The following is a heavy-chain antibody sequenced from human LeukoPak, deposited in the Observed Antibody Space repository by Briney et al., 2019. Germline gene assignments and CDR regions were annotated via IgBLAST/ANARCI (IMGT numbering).Heavy chain of an antibody. D-gene: IGHD1-1*01. J-gene: IGHJ2*01. CDR1: GFTFDDYA. Sequence: PGRSLRLSCAASGFTFDDYAMHWVRQAPGKGLEWVSGISWNSGSIGYADSVKGRFTISRDNAKNSLYLQMNSLRVEDMALYYCAKSATRGYFDLWGRGTLVTVSS. V-gene: IGHV3-9*03. CDR2: ISWNSGSI. CDR3: AKSATRGYFDL.